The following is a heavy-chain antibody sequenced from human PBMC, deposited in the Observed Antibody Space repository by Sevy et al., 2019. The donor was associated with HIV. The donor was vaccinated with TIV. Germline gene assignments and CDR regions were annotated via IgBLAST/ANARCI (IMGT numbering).Heavy chain of an antibody. CDR1: GDSVSSNSAV. D-gene: IGHD1-20*01. J-gene: IGHJ4*02. CDR3: ARAEGISGTAFDY. CDR2: TYYSSGWYY. Sequence: SQTLSLTCAISGDSVSSNSAVWTWIRQSPSRGLEWLGRTYYSSGWYYDYSLSLKSRITINPDTSKNQFSLYLKSVTPGDTAVYYCARAEGISGTAFDYWGQGTLVTVSS. V-gene: IGHV6-1*01.